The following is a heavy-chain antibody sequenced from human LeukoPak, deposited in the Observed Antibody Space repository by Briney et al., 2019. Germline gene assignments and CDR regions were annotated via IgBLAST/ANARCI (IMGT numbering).Heavy chain of an antibody. Sequence: GGSLRLSCAASGFTVSSNYMSWVRQAPGKGLEWVANIKEDGSDKYYVDSVKGRFTISRDNAKNSLYLQMNSLRAEDTAVYYCARMYYYGSGYYYMDVWGKGTTVTVSS. D-gene: IGHD3-10*01. J-gene: IGHJ6*03. CDR3: ARMYYYGSGYYYMDV. CDR2: IKEDGSDK. V-gene: IGHV3-7*01. CDR1: GFTVSSNY.